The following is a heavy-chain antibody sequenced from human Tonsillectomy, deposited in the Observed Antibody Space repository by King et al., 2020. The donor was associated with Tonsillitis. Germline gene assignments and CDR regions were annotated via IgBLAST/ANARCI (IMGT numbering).Heavy chain of an antibody. Sequence: VQLVESGGGLVQPGGSLRLSCAASGFTFNSYAMSWVRPAPGKGLEWVSTISDSGGSTYYADSVKGRFTISRDNSKNTLYLQMNSLRAEDTAIYYCAKDRVYDSSGYYLRGDYWGQGTLVTVSS. J-gene: IGHJ4*02. V-gene: IGHV3-23*04. CDR2: ISDSGGST. D-gene: IGHD3-22*01. CDR1: GFTFNSYA. CDR3: AKDRVYDSSGYYLRGDY.